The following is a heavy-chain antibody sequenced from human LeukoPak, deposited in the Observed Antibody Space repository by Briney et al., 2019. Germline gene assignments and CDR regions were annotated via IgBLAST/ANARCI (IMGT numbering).Heavy chain of an antibody. CDR3: ARGGSPRAFDI. V-gene: IGHV1-2*02. Sequence: ASVEVSCKASGYTFTGYYMHWVRQAPGQGLEWMGWINPNSGGTNCAQKFQGRVTMTRDTSISTAYMELSRLRSDDTAVYYCARGGSPRAFDIWGQGTMVTVSS. D-gene: IGHD3-10*01. CDR2: INPNSGGT. J-gene: IGHJ3*02. CDR1: GYTFTGYY.